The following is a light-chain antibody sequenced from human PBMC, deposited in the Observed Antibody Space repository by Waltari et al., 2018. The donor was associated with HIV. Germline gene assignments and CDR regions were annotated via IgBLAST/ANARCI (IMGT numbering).Light chain of an antibody. V-gene: IGKV4-1*01. CDR3: QQYFSHPYT. CDR2: WAS. Sequence: DIVMTQSPDSLAVSLGERATLSCKPSRGVFYTSNKKNYIAWYQQKAGQPPKLLVFWASTRESGVPDRFSGSGSGTDFTLTISSLQPEDVAVYYCQQYFSHPYTFGRGTKLEIK. J-gene: IGKJ2*01. CDR1: RGVFYTSNKKNY.